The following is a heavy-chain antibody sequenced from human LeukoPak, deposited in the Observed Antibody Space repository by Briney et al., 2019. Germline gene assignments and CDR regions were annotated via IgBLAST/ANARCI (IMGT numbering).Heavy chain of an antibody. Sequence: SPSETLSLTCAVSGYSISSGHYWGWIRQPPGKGLEWTGSIYHSGGTYYNPSLKSRVTISVDTSKNQFSLKMKSVTAADTAVYYCAGFTPAVDYCSQGTLVTVSS. V-gene: IGHV4-38-2*01. CDR3: AGFTPAVDY. J-gene: IGHJ4*02. D-gene: IGHD3-10*01. CDR2: IYHSGGT. CDR1: GYSISSGHY.